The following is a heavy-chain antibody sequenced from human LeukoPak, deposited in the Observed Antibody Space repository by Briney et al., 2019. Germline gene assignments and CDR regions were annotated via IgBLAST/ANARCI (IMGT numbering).Heavy chain of an antibody. CDR3: ARERSSQGYFDF. J-gene: IGHJ4*02. CDR1: GYSFTSYW. D-gene: IGHD6-6*01. V-gene: IGHV5-51*01. Sequence: GASLKISCKGSGYSFTSYWIGWVRQLPGKGLEWMGIIYPDDSDTRYSPSFQGQVTISADKSISTAYLQWSSLKASDTAMYYCARERSSQGYFDFWGQGTLVTVSS. CDR2: IYPDDSDT.